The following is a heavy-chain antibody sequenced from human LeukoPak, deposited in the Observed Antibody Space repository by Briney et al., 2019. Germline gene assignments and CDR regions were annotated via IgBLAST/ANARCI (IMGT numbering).Heavy chain of an antibody. Sequence: SETLSLTCTVSGGSISSSSYYWGWIRQPPGKGLEWIGNIYYSGSTYYNPSLKSRVTISVDTSKNQFSLKLSSVTAADTAVYYCARHRRSDILVVTAIDYWGQGTLVTVSS. V-gene: IGHV4-39*01. CDR2: IYYSGST. CDR1: GGSISSSSYY. J-gene: IGHJ4*02. CDR3: ARHRRSDILVVTAIDY. D-gene: IGHD2-21*02.